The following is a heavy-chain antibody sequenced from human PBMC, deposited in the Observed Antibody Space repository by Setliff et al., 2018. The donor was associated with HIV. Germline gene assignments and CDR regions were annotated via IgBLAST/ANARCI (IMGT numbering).Heavy chain of an antibody. D-gene: IGHD3-10*02. CDR2: ITPGDGHT. CDR3: AKDAVPYGYNLFGYFQH. CDR1: GYAFTSDH. Sequence: ASVKVSCKASGYAFTSDHMHWVRQAPGQGLEWVGMITPGDGHTNYEQKFQGRVTMTRDTSMSTAYMELSSLRSEDTAVYYCAKDAVPYGYNLFGYFQHWGQGTLVTVSS. V-gene: IGHV1-46*01. J-gene: IGHJ1*01.